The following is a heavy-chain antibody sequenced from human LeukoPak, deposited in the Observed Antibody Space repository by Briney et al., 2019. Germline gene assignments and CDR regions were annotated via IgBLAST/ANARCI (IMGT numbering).Heavy chain of an antibody. D-gene: IGHD2/OR15-2a*01. J-gene: IGHJ3*02. V-gene: IGHV3-30*02. CDR1: GFTFSSYG. CDR2: IRYDGSNK. Sequence: GGSLRLSCAASGFTFSSYGMHWVRQAPGKGLEWVAFIRYDGSNKYYADSVKGRFTISRDNSKNTVHPQMNNLRAEDTAMYFCARRLYIVRGAFDIWGQGTMVTVSS. CDR3: ARRLYIVRGAFDI.